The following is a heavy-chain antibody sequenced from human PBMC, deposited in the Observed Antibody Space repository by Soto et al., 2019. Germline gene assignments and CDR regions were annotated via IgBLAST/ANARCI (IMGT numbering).Heavy chain of an antibody. V-gene: IGHV4-4*02. CDR3: ARRWGEGRVDY. CDR2: IYHSGNT. J-gene: IGHJ4*02. D-gene: IGHD3-10*01. CDR1: GGSISSRNW. Sequence: QVQLQESGPGRVKPSGTLSLTCAVSGGSISSRNWWSWVRQPPGKGLEWIGEIYHSGNTNYNPSRKSRVTMAVHKSRNQCSLKLSSVTAADTAVYYCARRWGEGRVDYWGQGTLVTVSS.